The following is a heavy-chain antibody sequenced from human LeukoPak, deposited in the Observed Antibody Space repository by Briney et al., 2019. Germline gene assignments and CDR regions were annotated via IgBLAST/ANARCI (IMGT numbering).Heavy chain of an antibody. CDR2: ISAYNGNT. J-gene: IGHJ5*02. D-gene: IGHD2-2*01. CDR3: ARVADPSKYQLLTSRSTWFDP. V-gene: IGHV1-18*01. CDR1: GYTFTSYG. Sequence: ASVKVSCKASGYTFTSYGISWVRQAPGQGLEWMGRISAYNGNTNYAQKLQGRVTMTTDTSTSTAYMELRSLRSDDTAVYYCARVADPSKYQLLTSRSTWFDPWGQGTLVTVSS.